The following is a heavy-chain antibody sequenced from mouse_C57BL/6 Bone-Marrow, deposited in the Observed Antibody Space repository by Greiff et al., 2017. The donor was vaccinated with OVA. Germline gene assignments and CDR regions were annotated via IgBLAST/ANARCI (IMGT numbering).Heavy chain of an antibody. Sequence: EVKVVESEGGLVQPGSSMKLSCTASGFTFSDYYMAWVRQVPEKGLEWVANINYDGSSTYYLDSLKSRFIISRDNAKNILYLQMSSLKSEDTATYYCARAYGSSSFAYWGQGTLVTVSA. CDR3: ARAYGSSSFAY. D-gene: IGHD1-1*01. CDR1: GFTFSDYY. J-gene: IGHJ3*01. V-gene: IGHV5-16*01. CDR2: INYDGSST.